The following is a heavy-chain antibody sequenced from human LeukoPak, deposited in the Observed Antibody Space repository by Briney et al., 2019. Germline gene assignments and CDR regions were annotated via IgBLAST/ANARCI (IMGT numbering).Heavy chain of an antibody. CDR3: ARDHYYNSSGYTFRY. J-gene: IGHJ1*01. V-gene: IGHV4-39*07. CDR1: GGSISSSSYY. D-gene: IGHD3-22*01. CDR2: IYYSGST. Sequence: SETLSLTCTVSGGSISSSSYYWGWIRQPPGKELEWIGSIYYSGSTYYSPSLKSRVTISVDTSKSQFSLKLTSVTAADTAVYYCARDHYYNSSGYTFRYWGQGTLVSVSS.